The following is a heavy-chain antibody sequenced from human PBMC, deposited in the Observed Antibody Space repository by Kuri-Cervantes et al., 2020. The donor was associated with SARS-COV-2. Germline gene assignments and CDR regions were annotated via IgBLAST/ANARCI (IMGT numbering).Heavy chain of an antibody. CDR2: IRYDGSIA. CDR3: AKDVDYYGSGSYYRGNFDY. Sequence: GESLKISCAASGFTFSSYGMHWVRQAPGKGLEWVAFIRYDGSIAYYGESVEGRFTISRDNSKNTLYLQLTGLRAEDMAVYCCAKDVDYYGSGSYYRGNFDYWGQGTLVTVSS. CDR1: GFTFSSYG. V-gene: IGHV3-30*02. J-gene: IGHJ4*02. D-gene: IGHD3-10*01.